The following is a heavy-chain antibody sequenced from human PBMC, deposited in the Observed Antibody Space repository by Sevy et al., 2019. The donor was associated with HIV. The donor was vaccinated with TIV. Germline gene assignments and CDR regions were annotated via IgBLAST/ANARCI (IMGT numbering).Heavy chain of an antibody. Sequence: GGSLRLSCAASGFTFSDYYMSWIRQAPGKGLEWVSYISSSGSTIYYADSVKGRFTISRDNAKNSLYLQMNSLRAEDTAVYYGARGGAYDFWSGYQHYYYYGMDVWGQGTTVTVSS. D-gene: IGHD3-3*01. CDR1: GFTFSDYY. CDR3: ARGGAYDFWSGYQHYYYYGMDV. V-gene: IGHV3-11*01. J-gene: IGHJ6*02. CDR2: ISSSGSTI.